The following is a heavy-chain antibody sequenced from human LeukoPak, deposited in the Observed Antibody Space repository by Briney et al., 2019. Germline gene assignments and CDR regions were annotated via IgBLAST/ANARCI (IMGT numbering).Heavy chain of an antibody. Sequence: SQTLSLTCTVSGYSISSGYYWGWIRQPPGKGLEWIGSIYHSGSTYYNPSLKSRVTISVDTSKNQFSLKLSSVTAADTAVYYCARGESIVVPRCAFDIWGQGTMVTVSS. CDR2: IYHSGST. V-gene: IGHV4-38-2*02. CDR3: ARGESIVVPRCAFDI. D-gene: IGHD3-22*01. J-gene: IGHJ3*02. CDR1: GYSISSGYY.